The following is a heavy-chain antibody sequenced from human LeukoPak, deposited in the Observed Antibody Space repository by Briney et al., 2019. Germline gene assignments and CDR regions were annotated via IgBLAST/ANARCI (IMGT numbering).Heavy chain of an antibody. CDR1: GFTFSDYY. J-gene: IGHJ6*03. Sequence: GGSLRLSCAASGFTFSDYYMSWIRQAPGKGLEWVSYISSSGSTIYYADSVKGRFTISRDNAKNSLYLQMNSLRAEDTAVYYCAKALGPYCSSTSCYYYYYMDVWGKGTTVTVSS. V-gene: IGHV3-11*04. CDR3: AKALGPYCSSTSCYYYYYMDV. CDR2: ISSSGSTI. D-gene: IGHD2-2*01.